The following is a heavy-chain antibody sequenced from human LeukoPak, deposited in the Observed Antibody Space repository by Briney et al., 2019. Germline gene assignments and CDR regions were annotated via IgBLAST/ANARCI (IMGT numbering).Heavy chain of an antibody. V-gene: IGHV1-69*13. CDR2: IIPIFGTA. J-gene: IGHJ5*02. CDR3: ARGPDSSSKRSGWFDP. CDR1: GGTFSSYA. Sequence: PGASVKVSCKASGGTFSSYAISWVRQAPGQGLEWMGGIIPIFGTANYAQKFQGRVTITADESTSTAYMELSSLRSEDTAVYYCARGPDSSSKRSGWFDPWGQGALVTVSS. D-gene: IGHD6-6*01.